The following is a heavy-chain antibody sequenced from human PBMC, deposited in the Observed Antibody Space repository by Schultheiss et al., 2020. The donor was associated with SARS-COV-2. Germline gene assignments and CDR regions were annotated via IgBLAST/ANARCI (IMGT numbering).Heavy chain of an antibody. Sequence: SETLSLTCVVSGFSISSGYFWGWIRQPPGKGLEWIGSVFHSGSTYYNPSLKSRVTMSVDTSKNQFSLRLSSVTAADTAVYYCARSYYGSGSHLDYWGQGTLVTVSS. CDR2: VFHSGST. J-gene: IGHJ4*02. D-gene: IGHD3-10*01. CDR3: ARSYYGSGSHLDY. V-gene: IGHV4-38-2*01. CDR1: GFSISSGYF.